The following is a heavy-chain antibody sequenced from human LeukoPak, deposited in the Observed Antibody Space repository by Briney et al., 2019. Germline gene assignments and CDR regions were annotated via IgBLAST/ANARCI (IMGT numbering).Heavy chain of an antibody. Sequence: SETLSLTCTVSGGSISSGDYYWSWIRQPPGKGLEWIGYIYYSGSTYYNPSLKSRVTISVDTSKNQFSLKLSSVTAADTAVYYCAREAVGATRHFDYWGQGTLVTVSS. CDR2: IYYSGST. V-gene: IGHV4-30-4*08. CDR3: AREAVGATRHFDY. J-gene: IGHJ4*02. CDR1: GGSISSGDYY. D-gene: IGHD1-26*01.